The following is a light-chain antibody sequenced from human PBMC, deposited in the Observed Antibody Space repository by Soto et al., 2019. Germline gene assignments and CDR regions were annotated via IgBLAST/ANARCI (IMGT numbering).Light chain of an antibody. Sequence: DIQMTQSPSTLSGSVGDRVTITCRASQTISSWLAWYQQKPGKAPKLLIYKASTLKSGVPSRFSGSRSGTEFTLTISSLQPDDFATYYCQHYHSYAEAFGQGTKVDIK. CDR2: KAS. V-gene: IGKV1-5*03. J-gene: IGKJ1*01. CDR3: QHYHSYAEA. CDR1: QTISSW.